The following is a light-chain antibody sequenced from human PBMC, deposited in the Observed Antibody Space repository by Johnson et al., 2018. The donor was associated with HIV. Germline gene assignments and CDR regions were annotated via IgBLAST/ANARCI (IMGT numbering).Light chain of an antibody. V-gene: IGLV1-51*01. Sequence: QSVLTQPPSVSAAPGQKVTISCSGSSSNIGNNYVSWYQQLPGTAPKLLIYDNNKRPSGIPDRFSGSKSGTSATLGITGLQTGEEADYYCGTWDSSLSSYVFGTWTKVTFL. CDR3: GTWDSSLSSYV. CDR2: DNN. J-gene: IGLJ1*01. CDR1: SSNIGNNY.